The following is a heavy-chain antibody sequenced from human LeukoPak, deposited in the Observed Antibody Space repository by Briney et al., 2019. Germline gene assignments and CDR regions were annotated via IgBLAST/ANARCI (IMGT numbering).Heavy chain of an antibody. CDR2: IVVGSGNT. V-gene: IGHV1-58*02. J-gene: IGHJ1*01. Sequence: GASVKVSCKASGFTFTSSAMQWVRQARGQRLVWIGWIVVGSGNTNYAQKFQERVTITRDMSTSTAYMELSSLRSEDTAVYYCAADSSGWPEYFQHWGQGTLVTVSS. CDR3: AADSSGWPEYFQH. D-gene: IGHD6-19*01. CDR1: GFTFTSSA.